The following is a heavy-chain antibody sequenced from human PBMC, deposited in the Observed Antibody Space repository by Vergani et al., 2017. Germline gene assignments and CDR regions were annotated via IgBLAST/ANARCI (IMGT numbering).Heavy chain of an antibody. CDR1: GFTFSSYW. J-gene: IGHJ4*02. Sequence: EVQLVESGGGLVQPGGSLRLSCAASGFTFSSYWMSWVRQAPGKGLGWVANIKQDGSEKYYVDSVKGRFTISRDNAKNSLYLQMNSLRAEDTAVYYCARDRTSIVVVPAANDYWGQGTLVTVSS. CDR3: ARDRTSIVVVPAANDY. D-gene: IGHD2-2*01. CDR2: IKQDGSEK. V-gene: IGHV3-7*01.